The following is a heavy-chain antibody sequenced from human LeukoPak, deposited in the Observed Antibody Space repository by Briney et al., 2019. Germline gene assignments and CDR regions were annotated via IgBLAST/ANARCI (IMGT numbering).Heavy chain of an antibody. V-gene: IGHV4-59*08. Sequence: SETLSLTCTVSGGSISSYYWSWIRQPPGKGLEWIGYIYYSGSTNYNPSLKSRVTISVDTSKNQFSLKLSSVTAADTAVYYCARHFASYSSSSDATNWFDPWGQGTLVTVSS. CDR3: ARHFASYSSSSDATNWFDP. CDR1: GGSISSYY. CDR2: IYYSGST. D-gene: IGHD6-13*01. J-gene: IGHJ5*02.